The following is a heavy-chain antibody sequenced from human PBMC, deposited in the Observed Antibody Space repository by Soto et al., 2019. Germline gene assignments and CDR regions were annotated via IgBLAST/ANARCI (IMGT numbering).Heavy chain of an antibody. CDR3: ARDLAYLPFETGSGLAMDV. Sequence: QVQLVQSGAEVKNPGSSVKVSCKASGGTFSSYAISWVRQAPGQGLEWMGGIIPIFGTANYAQKFQGRVTITEDKSTSIAYMELSSLRSEDTTVYYCARDLAYLPFETGSGLAMDVWGQGTTVTVSS. CDR1: GGTFSSYA. V-gene: IGHV1-69*06. CDR2: IIPIFGTA. D-gene: IGHD2-8*02. J-gene: IGHJ6*02.